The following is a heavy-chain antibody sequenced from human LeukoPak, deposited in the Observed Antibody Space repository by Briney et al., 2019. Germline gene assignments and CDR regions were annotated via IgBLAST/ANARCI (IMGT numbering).Heavy chain of an antibody. CDR2: IYYSGST. D-gene: IGHD1-14*01. J-gene: IGHJ4*02. CDR1: GGSISSYY. Sequence: SENLSLTCTVSGGSISSYYWSWIRQPPGKGLEWIGYIYYSGSTNYNPSLKSRVTISVDTSKNQFSLKLSSVTAADTAVYYCARGTPGRNYFDYWGQGTLVTVSS. CDR3: ARGTPGRNYFDY. V-gene: IGHV4-59*01.